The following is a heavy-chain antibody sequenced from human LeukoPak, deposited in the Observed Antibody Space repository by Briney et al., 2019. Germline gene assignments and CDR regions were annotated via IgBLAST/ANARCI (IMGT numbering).Heavy chain of an antibody. CDR3: ARDKRDCTTTTCYDYFDY. CDR1: GYTFSGYC. CDR2: INPNSGAT. J-gene: IGHJ4*02. D-gene: IGHD2-2*01. Sequence: GASVKVSCKASGYTFSGYCVYWVRQAPGQGLECVGWINPNSGATNYAQKFQDRATMTRDTSVSTAYMELSRLRSDDTAVYYCARDKRDCTTTTCYDYFDYWGQGTLVTVSS. V-gene: IGHV1-2*02.